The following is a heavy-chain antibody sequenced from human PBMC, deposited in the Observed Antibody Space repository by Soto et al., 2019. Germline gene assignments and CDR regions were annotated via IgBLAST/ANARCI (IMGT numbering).Heavy chain of an antibody. CDR1: GYTFTSYY. Sequence: ASVKVSCKASGYTFTSYYMHWVRQAPGQGLERMGIINPSGGSTSYAQKFQGRVTMTRDTSTSTVYMELSSLRSEDTAVYYCAILSRTAAGPFDYWGQGTLVTVSS. CDR3: AILSRTAAGPFDY. CDR2: INPSGGST. J-gene: IGHJ4*02. D-gene: IGHD6-13*01. V-gene: IGHV1-46*03.